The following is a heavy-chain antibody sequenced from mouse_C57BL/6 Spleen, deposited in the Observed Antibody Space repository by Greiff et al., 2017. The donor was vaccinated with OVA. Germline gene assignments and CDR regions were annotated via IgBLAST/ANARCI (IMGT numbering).Heavy chain of an antibody. V-gene: IGHV1-22*01. Sequence: DVQLVESGPELVKPGASVKLSCTASGYTFTDYNMHWVKQSHGKSLEWIGYINPNNGGTSYNQTFKGQATLTVNKSSITAYMELRSLTSEDSAVCYCAIGDAYWGQGILVTVSA. CDR3: AIGDAY. J-gene: IGHJ3*01. CDR2: INPNNGGT. CDR1: GYTFTDYN.